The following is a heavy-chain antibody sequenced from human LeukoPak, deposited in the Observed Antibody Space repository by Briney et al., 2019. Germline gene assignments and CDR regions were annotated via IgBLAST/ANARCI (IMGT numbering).Heavy chain of an antibody. V-gene: IGHV4-30-2*01. J-gene: IGHJ2*01. Sequence: SETLSLTCAVSGGSISSGGYSWRWIRQPPGKGLEWIGYIYHSGSTYYNPSLKSRVTISVDRSKNQFSLKLSSVTAADTAVYYCARGSIAARPDWYFDLWGRGTLVTVSS. CDR1: GGSISSGGYS. CDR2: IYHSGST. CDR3: ARGSIAARPDWYFDL. D-gene: IGHD6-6*01.